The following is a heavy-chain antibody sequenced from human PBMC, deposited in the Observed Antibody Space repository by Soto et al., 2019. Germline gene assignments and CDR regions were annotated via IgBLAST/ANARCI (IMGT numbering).Heavy chain of an antibody. CDR1: GFTFSSYA. J-gene: IGHJ6*01. D-gene: IGHD5-12*01. Sequence: GGSLRLSCAASGFTFSSYAMHWVRQAPGKGLEWVAVISYDGSNKYYADSVKGRFTISRDNSKNTLYLQMNSLRAEDTAVYYCARKRGYSGYDSYGMDVWGQGTTVTVSS. CDR3: ARKRGYSGYDSYGMDV. V-gene: IGHV3-30-3*01. CDR2: ISYDGSNK.